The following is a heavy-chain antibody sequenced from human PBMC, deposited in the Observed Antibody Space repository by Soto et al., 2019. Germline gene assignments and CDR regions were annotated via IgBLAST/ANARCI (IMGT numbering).Heavy chain of an antibody. CDR1: GFTFGIYG. CDR2: ISYDGSNK. V-gene: IGHV3-30*18. D-gene: IGHD5-18*01. CDR3: AKPQGDTALDY. J-gene: IGHJ4*02. Sequence: GGSLRLSCAASGFTFGIYGMHWFRQAPGKGLEWVAVISYDGSNKYYADSVKGRFTISRDNSKNTLYLQMNSLRAEDTAVYYCAKPQGDTALDYWGQG.